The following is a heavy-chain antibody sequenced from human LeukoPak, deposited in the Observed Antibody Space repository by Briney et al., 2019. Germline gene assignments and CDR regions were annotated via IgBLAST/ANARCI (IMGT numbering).Heavy chain of an antibody. CDR2: ITSSGDST. CDR3: AKDRPNYYGSNGHYYRQNGDY. J-gene: IGHJ4*02. V-gene: IGHV3-23*01. Sequence: GGSLRLSCAASGFTFNIYAMSWVRQAPGRGLEWVASITSSGDSTFYADSVQGRFTISRDNSRTTLFLQMNRLRVEDTAIYYCAKDRPNYYGSNGHYYRQNGDYWGQGTLVTVSS. CDR1: GFTFNIYA. D-gene: IGHD3-22*01.